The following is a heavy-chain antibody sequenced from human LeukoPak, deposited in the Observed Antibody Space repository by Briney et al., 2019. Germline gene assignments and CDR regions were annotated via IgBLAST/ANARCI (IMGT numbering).Heavy chain of an antibody. D-gene: IGHD1-26*01. CDR2: ISYDGSNK. J-gene: IGHJ4*02. CDR1: GFTFSSYG. V-gene: IGHV3-30*18. CDR3: AKGGGSTRSFDY. Sequence: GRSLRLSCAASGFTFSSYGMHWVRQAPGKGLEWVAVISYDGSNKYYADSVKGRFTISRDNSKNTLYLQMNSLRAEDTAVYYCAKGGGSTRSFDYWGQGTLVTVSS.